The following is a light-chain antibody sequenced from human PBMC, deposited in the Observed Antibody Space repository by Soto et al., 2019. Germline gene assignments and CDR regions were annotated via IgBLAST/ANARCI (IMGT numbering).Light chain of an antibody. CDR3: FSYTSSNAYV. Sequence: QSVMTHPASVSWSPGHSITISCTGTSSDVGGYNHVSWYQLHPGKAPKLMVYEVSNRPSGVSNRFSGSKSGNTASLTISGLQAEDQADYYCFSYTSSNAYVFGTGTKVTVL. CDR2: EVS. J-gene: IGLJ1*01. V-gene: IGLV2-14*01. CDR1: SSDVGGYNH.